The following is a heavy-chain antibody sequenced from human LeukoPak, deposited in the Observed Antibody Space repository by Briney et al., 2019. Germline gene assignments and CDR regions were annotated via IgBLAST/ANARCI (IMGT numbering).Heavy chain of an antibody. D-gene: IGHD6-13*01. J-gene: IGHJ4*02. CDR3: ALKSHEGETEAAAGTPPFDH. V-gene: IGHV3-74*01. CDR1: GFTFSNYW. Sequence: PGGSLRLSCAASGFTFSNYWMHWVRQVPGKGLVWVSRINSDGSSTTYADSVEGRITISRDNAKNTLYLQMNSLRAEDTAVYYCALKSHEGETEAAAGTPPFDHWGQGTLVTVSS. CDR2: INSDGSST.